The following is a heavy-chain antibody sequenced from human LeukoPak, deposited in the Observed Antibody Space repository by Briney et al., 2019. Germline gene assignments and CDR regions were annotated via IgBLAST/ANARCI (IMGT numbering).Heavy chain of an antibody. J-gene: IGHJ4*02. Sequence: GRSLRLSCTASGFTFGDYAMSWVRQAPGKGLEWVGFIRSKASGGTTEYTAPVKGRFTISRDDSKSIAYLQMNSLITEDTAVYYCTRGYSIDYWGQGTQVTVSS. D-gene: IGHD4-11*01. V-gene: IGHV3-49*04. CDR3: TRGYSIDY. CDR1: GFTFGDYA. CDR2: IRSKASGGTT.